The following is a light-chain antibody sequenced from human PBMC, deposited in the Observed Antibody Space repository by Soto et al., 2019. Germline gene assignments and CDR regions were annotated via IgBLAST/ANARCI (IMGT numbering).Light chain of an antibody. CDR1: SSDIGNYDF. Sequence: QSALTQPASVSGSPGQSITISCTGTSSDIGNYDFVSWYQQVPGTAPKAMIYEVSSRPSGVSYRFSGSKSGNTASLAISGLQAEDEADYYCSSYTGSSTLLFGSGTKVTVL. J-gene: IGLJ1*01. CDR2: EVS. V-gene: IGLV2-14*01. CDR3: SSYTGSSTLL.